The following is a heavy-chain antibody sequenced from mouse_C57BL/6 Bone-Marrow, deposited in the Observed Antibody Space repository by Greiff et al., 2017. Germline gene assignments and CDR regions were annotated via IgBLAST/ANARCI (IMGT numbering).Heavy chain of an antibody. D-gene: IGHD1-1*01. Sequence: EVQRVESGAGLVKPGASLKLSCAASGFTFTDYGMHWVRQAPEKGLEWVAYISSGSSTIYYADTLKGRFTFTGDNATNTLFLHLRSLRSEDTAMYYCARPYLYGSRDWFAYWGQGTLVTVSA. V-gene: IGHV5-17*01. CDR3: ARPYLYGSRDWFAY. CDR1: GFTFTDYG. CDR2: ISSGSSTI. J-gene: IGHJ3*01.